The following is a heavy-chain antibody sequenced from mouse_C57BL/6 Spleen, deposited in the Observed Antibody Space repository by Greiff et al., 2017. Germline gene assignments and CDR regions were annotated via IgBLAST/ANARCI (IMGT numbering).Heavy chain of an antibody. CDR2: IHPSDSDT. D-gene: IGHD3-2*02. CDR3: ATQLRLPEGFAY. CDR1: GYTFTSYW. J-gene: IGHJ3*01. V-gene: IGHV1-74*01. Sequence: QVQLQQPGAELVKPGDSVKVSCKASGYTFTSYWMHWVKQRPGQGLEWIGRIHPSDSDTNYNQKFKGKATLTVDKSSSTAYMQLSSLTSEDSAVYYCATQLRLPEGFAYWGQGTLVTVSA.